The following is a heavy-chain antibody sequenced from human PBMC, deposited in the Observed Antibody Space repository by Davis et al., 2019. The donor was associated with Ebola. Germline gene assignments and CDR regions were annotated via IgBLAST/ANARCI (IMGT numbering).Heavy chain of an antibody. CDR3: ARVWSSGWSNIDY. CDR1: GGSISSYY. D-gene: IGHD6-19*01. V-gene: IGHV4-59*01. J-gene: IGHJ4*02. Sequence: MPSETLSLTCAVYGGSISSYYWSWIRQPPGKGLEWIGYIYYSGSTNYNPSLKSRVTISVDTSKSQFSLKVTSVTAADTAVYYCARVWSSGWSNIDYWGQGTLVTVSS. CDR2: IYYSGST.